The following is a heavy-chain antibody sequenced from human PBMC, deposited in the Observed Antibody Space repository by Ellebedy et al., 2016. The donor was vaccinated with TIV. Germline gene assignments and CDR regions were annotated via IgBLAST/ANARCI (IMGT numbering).Heavy chain of an antibody. CDR3: ARSLGNFWSGYYQFDY. D-gene: IGHD3-3*01. CDR1: GDSVSSNSAA. V-gene: IGHV6-1*01. Sequence: SQTLSLTCAISGDSVSSNSAAWNWIRQSPSRGLEWLGRTYYRSKWYNDYAVSVKSRITINPDTSKNQFSLQLNSVTPEDTAVYYCARSLGNFWSGYYQFDYWGQGTLVTVSS. J-gene: IGHJ4*02. CDR2: TYYRSKWYN.